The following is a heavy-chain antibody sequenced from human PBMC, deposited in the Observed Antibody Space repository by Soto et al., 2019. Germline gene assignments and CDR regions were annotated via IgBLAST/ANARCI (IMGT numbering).Heavy chain of an antibody. D-gene: IGHD2-8*01. CDR3: AREAPYCTLATGPKFYDMDV. CDR1: GGTFGSYA. V-gene: IGHV1-69*01. J-gene: IGHJ6*02. CDR2: IIPILNSP. Sequence: QVQLVQSGAEVKKPGSSVKVSCKASGGTFGSYAITWVRRAPGQGLEWFGGIIPILNSPAYAQKFKARVFITADESTNTASMELNSLRFDDTAVYYCAREAPYCTLATGPKFYDMDVWGQGTSVTVAS.